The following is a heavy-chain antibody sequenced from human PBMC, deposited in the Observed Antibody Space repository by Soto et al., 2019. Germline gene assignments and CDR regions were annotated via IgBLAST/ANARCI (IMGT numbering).Heavy chain of an antibody. Sequence: ASVKVSCKASGYTFTSYDIHWVRQAPGQGLEWMGGIIPRSATSNYAQKFQGRITITADESTSTAYMELSSLRSEDTAVYYCAREGLVLVPTTVNSDYYYYAMEVWGQGTTVTVSS. V-gene: IGHV1-69*13. D-gene: IGHD2-2*01. J-gene: IGHJ6*02. CDR3: AREGLVLVPTTVNSDYYYYAMEV. CDR1: GYTFTSYD. CDR2: IIPRSATS.